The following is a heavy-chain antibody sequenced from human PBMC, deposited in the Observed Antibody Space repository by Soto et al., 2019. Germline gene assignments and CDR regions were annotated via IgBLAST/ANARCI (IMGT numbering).Heavy chain of an antibody. V-gene: IGHV3-33*01. Sequence: QVQLVESGGGVVQPGRPLRLSCATSGFLFSSHGYHWVRQAPGKGLEWVGAIWHDGSKIYYADSVKGRFTISRDDSKNTLYLQMNSLRAADTAVYHCVRDDGITVLNFWCQGTLVTVSS. CDR3: VRDDGITVLNF. D-gene: IGHD1-20*01. J-gene: IGHJ4*02. CDR1: GFLFSSHG. CDR2: IWHDGSKI.